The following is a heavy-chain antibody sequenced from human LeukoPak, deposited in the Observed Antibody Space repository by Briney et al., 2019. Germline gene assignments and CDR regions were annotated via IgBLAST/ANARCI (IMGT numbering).Heavy chain of an antibody. CDR2: INHSGST. J-gene: IGHJ4*02. D-gene: IGHD4-17*01. V-gene: IGHV4-34*01. Sequence: SETLSLTCAVYGGSFSGYYWSWIRQPPGKGLEWIGEINHSGSTNYNPSLKSRVTISVDTSKNQFSLKLRSVTAADTAVYYCARGAGKHCGARESAFDYWGQGTLVTVSS. CDR3: ARGAGKHCGARESAFDY. CDR1: GGSFSGYY.